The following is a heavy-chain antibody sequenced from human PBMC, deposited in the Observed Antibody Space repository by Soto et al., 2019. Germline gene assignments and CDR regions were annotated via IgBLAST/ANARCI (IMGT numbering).Heavy chain of an antibody. CDR3: ARAAYTNHYSYYYMDV. J-gene: IGHJ6*03. V-gene: IGHV1-8*01. D-gene: IGHD4-4*01. CDR1: GYTFTSYD. Sequence: ASXKVSCKASGYTFTSYDINWVRQATGQGLEWMGWMNPNSGNTGYAQKFQGRVTMTRNTSISTAYMELSSLRSEDTAVYYCARAAYTNHYSYYYMDVWGKGTTVTVSS. CDR2: MNPNSGNT.